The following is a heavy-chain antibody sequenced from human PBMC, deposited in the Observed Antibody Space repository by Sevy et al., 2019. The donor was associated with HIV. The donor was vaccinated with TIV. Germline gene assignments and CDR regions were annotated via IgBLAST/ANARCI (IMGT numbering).Heavy chain of an antibody. CDR1: GFNFSEHG. Sequence: GGALRLSCAASGFNFSEHGMHWVRQAPGKGLEWVAVIWFFGTGKYYGDSVKGGFTISRDNSKNTFYLQIDSLRPDDTAMYYCAKDDCGGNCYFDFWGQGTLFTVSS. CDR3: AKDDCGGNCYFDF. J-gene: IGHJ4*02. V-gene: IGHV3-33*03. CDR2: IWFFGTGK. D-gene: IGHD2-21*02.